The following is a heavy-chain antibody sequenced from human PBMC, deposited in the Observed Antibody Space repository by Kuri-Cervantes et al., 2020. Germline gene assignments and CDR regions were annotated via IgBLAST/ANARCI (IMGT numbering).Heavy chain of an antibody. CDR1: GGSVSSGSYY. V-gene: IGHV4-61*01. CDR2: IYYSGST. CDR3: ARVTGDYDFWSGYPQDYYYYYMDV. Sequence: SETLSLTCTVSGGSVSSGSYYWSWIRQPPGKGLEWIGYIYYSGSTNYNPSLKSRVTISVDTSKNQFSLKLSSVTAADTAVYYCARVTGDYDFWSGYPQDYYYYYMDVWGKGTTVTVSS. J-gene: IGHJ6*03. D-gene: IGHD3-3*01.